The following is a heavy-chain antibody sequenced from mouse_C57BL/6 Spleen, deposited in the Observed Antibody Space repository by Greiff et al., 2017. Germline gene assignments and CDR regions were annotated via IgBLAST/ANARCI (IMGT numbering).Heavy chain of an antibody. CDR2: INPNYGTT. D-gene: IGHD1-1*01. V-gene: IGHV1-39*01. CDR1: GYSFTDYN. J-gene: IGHJ3*01. CDR3: ARSGDYYGSSPWFAY. Sequence: EVQLVESGPELVKPGASVKISCKASGYSFTDYNMNWVKQSNGKSLEWIGVINPNYGTTSYNQKFKGKATLTVDQSSSTAYMQLNSLTSEDSAVYYCARSGDYYGSSPWFAYWGQGTLVTVSA.